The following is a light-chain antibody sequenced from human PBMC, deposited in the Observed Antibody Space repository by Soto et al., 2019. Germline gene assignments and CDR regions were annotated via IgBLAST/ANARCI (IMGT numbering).Light chain of an antibody. J-gene: IGLJ1*01. CDR3: SSYTSGGNYV. CDR2: DVS. CDR1: SSDLAAYNF. V-gene: IGLV2-14*01. Sequence: QSVLTQPASVSGSPGQSGAISCTGTSSDLAAYNFVSWYQQHPGKAPKLMVFDVSNRPSGVSDRFSGSKSGNTASLTISGLQAEDEADYYCSSYTSGGNYVFGTGTKVT.